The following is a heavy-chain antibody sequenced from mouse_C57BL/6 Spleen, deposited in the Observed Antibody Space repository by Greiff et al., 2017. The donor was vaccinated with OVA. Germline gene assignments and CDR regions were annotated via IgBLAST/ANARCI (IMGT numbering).Heavy chain of an antibody. CDR1: GYTFTSYW. J-gene: IGHJ4*01. D-gene: IGHD2-3*01. CDR3: ARYPYDGYYGYAMDY. V-gene: IGHV1-64*01. Sequence: QVQLQQPGAELVKPGASVKLSCKASGYTFTSYWMHWVKQRPGQGLEWIGMIHPNSGSTNYNEKFKSKATLTVDKSSSTAYIQLSSLTSEDSAVYYCARYPYDGYYGYAMDYWGQGTSVTVSS. CDR2: IHPNSGST.